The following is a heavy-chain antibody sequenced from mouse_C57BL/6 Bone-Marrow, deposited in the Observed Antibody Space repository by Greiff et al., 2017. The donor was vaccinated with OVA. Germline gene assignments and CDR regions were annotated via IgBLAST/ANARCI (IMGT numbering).Heavy chain of an antibody. Sequence: VQLQQPGAELVKPGASVKLSCKASGYTFTSYWMHWVKQRPGQGLEWIGMIHPNSGSTNYNEKFKSKATLTVDKSSSTAYMQLSSLSSVVSSVSYCASYGYGWFAYWGPGTLVTVSA. D-gene: IGHD2-2*01. J-gene: IGHJ3*01. CDR2: IHPNSGST. CDR3: ASYGYGWFAY. V-gene: IGHV1-64*01. CDR1: GYTFTSYW.